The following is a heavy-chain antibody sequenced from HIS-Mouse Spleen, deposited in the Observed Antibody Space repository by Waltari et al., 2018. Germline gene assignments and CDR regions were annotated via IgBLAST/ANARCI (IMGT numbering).Heavy chain of an antibody. CDR1: GFTFSSYS. CDR2: ISSSSSYI. D-gene: IGHD7-27*01. CDR3: ARRLLTGDAFDI. Sequence: EVQLVQSGGGLVKPGGSLRLSCAASGFTFSSYSMNWVRQAPGKGLEWVSSISSSSSYIYYADSVKGRLTISRDNAKNSLYLQMNSLRAEDTAVYYCARRLLTGDAFDIWGQGTMVTVSS. V-gene: IGHV3-21*01. J-gene: IGHJ3*02.